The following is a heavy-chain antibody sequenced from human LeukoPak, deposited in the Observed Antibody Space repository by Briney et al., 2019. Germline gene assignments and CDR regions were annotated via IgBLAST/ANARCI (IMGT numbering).Heavy chain of an antibody. V-gene: IGHV4-34*01. D-gene: IGHD3-22*01. Sequence: SETLSLTCAVYGGSSSGYYWSWLRQPPGKGLEWIGEINHSGSTNYNPSLKSRVTISVDTSKNQFSLKLSSVTAADTAVYYCARVYYDSSGYYYGAEYFQHWGQGTLVTVSS. CDR3: ARVYYDSSGYYYGAEYFQH. CDR1: GGSSSGYY. CDR2: INHSGST. J-gene: IGHJ1*01.